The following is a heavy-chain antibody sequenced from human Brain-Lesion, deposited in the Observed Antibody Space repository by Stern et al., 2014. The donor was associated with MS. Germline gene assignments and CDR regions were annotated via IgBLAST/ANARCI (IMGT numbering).Heavy chain of an antibody. J-gene: IGHJ4*02. Sequence: QESGPGLVKPSETLSLTCTVSYDSISSYYWTWLRQPPGKGLEWIGYINYRRNPNYNPALKSRVTISVDTSKNQFSLKLTSVTAADTAVYYCARAFSDYHDSTPGYWGQGTLVTVSS. CDR1: YDSISSYY. CDR3: ARAFSDYHDSTPGY. V-gene: IGHV4-59*01. D-gene: IGHD3-22*01. CDR2: INYRRNP.